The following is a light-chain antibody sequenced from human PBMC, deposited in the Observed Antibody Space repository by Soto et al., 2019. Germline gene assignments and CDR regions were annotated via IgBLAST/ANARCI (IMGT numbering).Light chain of an antibody. CDR1: SSDVGGYNY. CDR2: DVS. CDR3: SSYTSRNTYV. Sequence: QSVLTQPASVSGSPGQSITISCTGTSSDVGGYNYVSWYQQHPGKAPKLMIYDVSNRPSGVSNRFSGSKSGNTASLTISGLQAEDEADYYCSSYTSRNTYVFGTGTKVTVL. J-gene: IGLJ1*01. V-gene: IGLV2-14*01.